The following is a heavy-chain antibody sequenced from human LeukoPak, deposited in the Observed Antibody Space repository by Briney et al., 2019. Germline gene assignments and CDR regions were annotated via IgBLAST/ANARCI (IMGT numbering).Heavy chain of an antibody. V-gene: IGHV3-11*01. CDR3: ARESLAYYYDSSGYFPGY. Sequence: PGGSPRLSCAASGFTFSNYYMSWIRQAPGKGLERVSYISSSGSTIYYADSVKGRFTISRDNAKKSLYLQMNSLRAEDTAVYYCARESLAYYYDSSGYFPGYWGQGTLVTVSS. CDR1: GFTFSNYY. J-gene: IGHJ4*02. D-gene: IGHD3-22*01. CDR2: ISSSGSTI.